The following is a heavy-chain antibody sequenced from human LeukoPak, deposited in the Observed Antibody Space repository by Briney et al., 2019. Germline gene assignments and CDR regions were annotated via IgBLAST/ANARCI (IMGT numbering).Heavy chain of an antibody. CDR1: GFTFSNAW. J-gene: IGHJ4*02. CDR3: LYFWSGSSLVDY. D-gene: IGHD3-3*01. CDR2: IKSKTDGGTT. Sequence: GGSLRLSCAASGFTFSNAWMSWVSQAPGQGLEWVGRIKSKTDGGTTDYAAPVKGRFTISRDDSKNTLYLEMYSLKTEDTAMYYCLYFWSGSSLVDYWGQGTLVTVSS. V-gene: IGHV3-15*01.